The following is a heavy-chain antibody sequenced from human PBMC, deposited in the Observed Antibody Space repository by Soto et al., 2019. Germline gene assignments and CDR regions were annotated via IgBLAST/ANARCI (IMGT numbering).Heavy chain of an antibody. D-gene: IGHD2-2*01. CDR2: TYYRSKWYN. CDR3: ARVLPDASDYYYYYGMDV. Sequence: PSQTLSLTCAISVDSVSSYSAAWNWIRQSPSRGLEWLGRTYYRSKWYNDYAVSVRGRITINPDTSKNQFSLQLNSVTPEDTAVYYCARVLPDASDYYYYYGMDVWGQGTTVTVSS. V-gene: IGHV6-1*01. J-gene: IGHJ6*02. CDR1: VDSVSSYSAA.